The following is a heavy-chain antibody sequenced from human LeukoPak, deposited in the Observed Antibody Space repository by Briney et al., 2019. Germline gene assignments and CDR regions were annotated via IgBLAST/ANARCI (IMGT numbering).Heavy chain of an antibody. V-gene: IGHV3-30*03. CDR2: ISYDGSNK. D-gene: IGHD3-9*01. Sequence: GGSLRLSCAASGFTFSSYAMHWVRQAPGKGLEWVAVISYDGSNKYYADSVKGRFTISRDNSKNTLYLQMNSLRSDDTAVYYCARGGYYDILTGYLYYYYYMDVWGKGTTVTISS. CDR3: ARGGYYDILTGYLYYYYYMDV. CDR1: GFTFSSYA. J-gene: IGHJ6*03.